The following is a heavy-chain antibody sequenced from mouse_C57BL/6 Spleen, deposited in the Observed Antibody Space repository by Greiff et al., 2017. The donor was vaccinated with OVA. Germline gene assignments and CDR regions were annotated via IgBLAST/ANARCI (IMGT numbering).Heavy chain of an antibody. V-gene: IGHV2-3*01. J-gene: IGHJ2*01. CDR1: GFSLTSYG. CDR2: IWGDGST. Sequence: VQGVESGPGLVAPSQSLSITCTVSGFSLTSYGVSWVRQPPGQGLEWLGVIWGDGSTNYHSALISRLSISKENSQSQVYLKLNSLQTDDTATYYCAKGNGYYDYWGQGTTLTVSS. D-gene: IGHD2-3*01. CDR3: AKGNGYYDY.